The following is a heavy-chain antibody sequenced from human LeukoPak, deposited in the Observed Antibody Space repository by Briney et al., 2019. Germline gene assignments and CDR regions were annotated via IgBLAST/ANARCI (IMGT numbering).Heavy chain of an antibody. Sequence: GGSLRLSCAGSGFTFGSYSMNWVRQAPGKGLEWVSSISSSSGYIYYADSVKGRFTISRDNAKNSLYLQMNSLRAEDTAVYYCARVPAAAGTDAPFDYWGQGTLVTVSS. J-gene: IGHJ4*02. CDR3: ARVPAAAGTDAPFDY. D-gene: IGHD6-13*01. V-gene: IGHV3-21*01. CDR1: GFTFGSYS. CDR2: ISSSSGYI.